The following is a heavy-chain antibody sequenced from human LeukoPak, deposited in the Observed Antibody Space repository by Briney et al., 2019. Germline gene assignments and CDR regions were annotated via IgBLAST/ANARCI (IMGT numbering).Heavy chain of an antibody. D-gene: IGHD4-17*01. CDR3: ARVATTWDDFDI. CDR2: ITGSGRTI. CDR1: GFTFSDHY. J-gene: IGHJ3*02. V-gene: IGHV3-11*01. Sequence: PGGSLRLSCAGFGFTFSDHYMSWIRQAPGKGLEWVSYITGSGRTIYNADSVKGRFTISRDNAKNSLYLQMNSLRAEDTAVYYCARVATTWDDFDIWGQGTMVTVSS.